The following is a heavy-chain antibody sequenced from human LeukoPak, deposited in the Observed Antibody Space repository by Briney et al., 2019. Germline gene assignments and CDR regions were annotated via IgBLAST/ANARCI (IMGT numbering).Heavy chain of an antibody. CDR3: ARWAGAAAFDY. CDR1: GFTFSSHG. V-gene: IGHV3-23*01. Sequence: GGSLRLSCAASGFTFSSHGMNWVRQAPGKGLEWVSGISPSGGITYYTDSVKGRFTISRDNSKNTLYLQMGSLRAEDMAVYYCARWAGAAAFDYWGQGTLVTVSS. J-gene: IGHJ4*02. D-gene: IGHD6-13*01. CDR2: ISPSGGIT.